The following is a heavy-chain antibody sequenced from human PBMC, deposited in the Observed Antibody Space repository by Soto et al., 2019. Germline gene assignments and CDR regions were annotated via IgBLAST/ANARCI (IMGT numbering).Heavy chain of an antibody. CDR2: IYYSGST. V-gene: IGHV4-61*01. J-gene: IGHJ6*02. D-gene: IGHD3-9*01. CDR1: GGSVSSGSYY. CDR3: ARDRADIVAGLGGVGSDV. Sequence: PSETLSLTYTVSGGSVSSGSYYWSWIRQPPGKGLEWIGYIYYSGSTNYNPSLKSRVTISVDTTKNQFSLKLISVTAADTAVYHCARDRADIVAGLGGVGSDVWGQGTTVTVSS.